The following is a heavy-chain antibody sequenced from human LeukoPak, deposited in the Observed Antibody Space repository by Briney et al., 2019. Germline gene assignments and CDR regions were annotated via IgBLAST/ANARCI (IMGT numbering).Heavy chain of an antibody. CDR1: GFTFSSYA. J-gene: IGHJ4*02. CDR2: ISYDGSNK. D-gene: IGHD2-2*01. Sequence: PGRSLRLSCAASGFTFSSYAMHWVRQAPGKGLEWVAVISYDGSNKYYADSVKGRFTISRDNSKNTLYLQMNSLRAEDTAVYYCARLSSSTSWGMDFDYWGQGTLVTVSS. V-gene: IGHV3-30-3*01. CDR3: ARLSSSTSWGMDFDY.